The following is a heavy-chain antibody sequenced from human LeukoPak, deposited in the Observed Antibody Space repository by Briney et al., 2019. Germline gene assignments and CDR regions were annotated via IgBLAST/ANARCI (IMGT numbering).Heavy chain of an antibody. J-gene: IGHJ4*02. CDR3: VKGFCSGGTCYSGDFDY. CDR2: INSDGSRI. Sequence: GGTLSLSCAASGFTFSSYWMHWVRHAPGKGLVWVSRINSDGSRINYADSVKGRFTISRDNAKNTLYLQMNSLRAEDTAVYYCVKGFCSGGTCYSGDFDYWGQGTLVTASS. V-gene: IGHV3-74*01. CDR1: GFTFSSYW. D-gene: IGHD2-15*01.